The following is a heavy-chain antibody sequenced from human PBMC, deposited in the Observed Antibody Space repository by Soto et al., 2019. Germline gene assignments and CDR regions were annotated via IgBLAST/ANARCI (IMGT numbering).Heavy chain of an antibody. J-gene: IGHJ4*02. D-gene: IGHD1-26*01. CDR3: AREYTGDGTTPFHY. CDR2: IFYDGTGE. CDR1: GFTFTSYL. V-gene: IGHV3-30-3*01. Sequence: QVQLVESGGGVVQPGRSLRLSCAASGFTFTSYLMHWVRQAPGKGLEWVAVIFYDGTGEYYADSVKGRFTISRDNSKNTLYLQMNIPRGEDTPLFNRAREYTGDGTTPFHYWGQGTPVTVSS.